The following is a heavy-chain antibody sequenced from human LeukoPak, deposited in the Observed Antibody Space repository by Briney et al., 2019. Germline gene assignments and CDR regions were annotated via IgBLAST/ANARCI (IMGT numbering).Heavy chain of an antibody. Sequence: PSETLSLTCSVSGGSISSYYWSWIRQPPGKGPEWIGEINHSGSTNYNPSLKSRVTISVDTSKNQFSLKLSSVTAADTAVYYCASAGGHFDWSHYWGQGTLVTVSS. CDR3: ASAGGHFDWSHY. V-gene: IGHV4-34*01. J-gene: IGHJ4*02. D-gene: IGHD3-9*01. CDR1: GGSISSYY. CDR2: INHSGST.